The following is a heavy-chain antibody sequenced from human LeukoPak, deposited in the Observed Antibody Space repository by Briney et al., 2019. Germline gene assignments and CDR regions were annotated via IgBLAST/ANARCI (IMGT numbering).Heavy chain of an antibody. V-gene: IGHV1-8*03. CDR1: GYTFTSYD. J-gene: IGHJ6*03. Sequence: GASVKVSCKASGYTFTSYDINWVRQATGHGLEWMGWMNPNSGNTGYAQKFQGRVTITRNTSISTAYMELSSLRSEDTAVYYCARGTGDSRYVGDMDVWGKGTTVTVSS. CDR3: ARGTGDSRYVGDMDV. D-gene: IGHD3-16*01. CDR2: MNPNSGNT.